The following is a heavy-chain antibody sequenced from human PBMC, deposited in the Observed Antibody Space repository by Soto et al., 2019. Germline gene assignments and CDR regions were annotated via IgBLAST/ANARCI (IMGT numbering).Heavy chain of an antibody. D-gene: IGHD3-10*01. CDR3: ARNGTYCSSRSGTDV. J-gene: IGHJ6*02. CDR1: GGSFETFI. Sequence: QVQLVQSGAEVKEPGSSVKVSCKASGGSFETFIMNWVRQTPGRGLEWMGGVVPILGTPTYAERFKGKVKISATRSAGTTHMEVTSLRSEDSGIYYCARNGTYCSSRSGTDVWGQGTTVIVSS. CDR2: VVPILGTP. V-gene: IGHV1-69*01.